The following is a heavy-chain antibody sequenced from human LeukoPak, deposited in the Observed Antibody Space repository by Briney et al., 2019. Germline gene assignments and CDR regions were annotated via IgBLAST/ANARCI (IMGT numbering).Heavy chain of an antibody. CDR1: GDNFSSYD. Sequence: ASVKVSCKASGDNFSSYDMSWVRQAPGQGLEWMGRIIPIFGIANYAQKFQGRVTITADKSTSTAYMELSSLRSEDTAVYYCARQAGTVEMAYFDYWSQGTLVTVSS. J-gene: IGHJ4*02. CDR3: ARQAGTVEMAYFDY. V-gene: IGHV1-69*04. D-gene: IGHD5-24*01. CDR2: IIPIFGIA.